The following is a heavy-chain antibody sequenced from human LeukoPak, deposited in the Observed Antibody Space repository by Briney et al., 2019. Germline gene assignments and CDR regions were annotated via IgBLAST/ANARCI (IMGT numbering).Heavy chain of an antibody. CDR3: AQERLDSGYGY. CDR1: GYTFTGYY. CDR2: INPNSGGT. J-gene: IGHJ4*02. D-gene: IGHD5-12*01. Sequence: ASVKVSCKASGYTFTGYYMHWVRQAPGQGLEWMGWINPNSGGTKYAQKFQGRVTMTRDTSISTAYMELSRLRSDDTAVYYCAQERLDSGYGYWGQGILVTVSS. V-gene: IGHV1-2*02.